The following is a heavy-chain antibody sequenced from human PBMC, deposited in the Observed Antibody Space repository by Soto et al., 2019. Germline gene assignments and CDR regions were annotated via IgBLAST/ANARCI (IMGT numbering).Heavy chain of an antibody. CDR1: GGTFGNSA. Sequence: GASVKVSCKASGGTFGNSAISWVRQAPGQGLEWMGGIIPSFATGNSAPEFQGRLTITADKSTTTAYMELSSLRSEDTAVYYCARDYRFGEAPYYYGMDVWGQGTTVTVSS. J-gene: IGHJ6*02. D-gene: IGHD3-10*01. CDR3: ARDYRFGEAPYYYGMDV. CDR2: IIPSFATG. V-gene: IGHV1-69*06.